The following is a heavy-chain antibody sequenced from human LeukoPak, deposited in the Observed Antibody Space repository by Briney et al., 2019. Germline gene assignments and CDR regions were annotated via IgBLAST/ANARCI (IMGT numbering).Heavy chain of an antibody. CDR1: GYTFTGYY. CDR2: INPNSGGT. CDR3: ASVPVGYDSSGYYEYYFDY. V-gene: IGHV1-2*02. D-gene: IGHD3-22*01. Sequence: ASVKVSCKASGYTFTGYYMHWVRQAPGQGLEWMGWINPNSGGTNYAQKFQGRVTITADKSTSTAYMELSSLRSEDTAVYYCASVPVGYDSSGYYEYYFDYWGQGTLVTVSS. J-gene: IGHJ4*02.